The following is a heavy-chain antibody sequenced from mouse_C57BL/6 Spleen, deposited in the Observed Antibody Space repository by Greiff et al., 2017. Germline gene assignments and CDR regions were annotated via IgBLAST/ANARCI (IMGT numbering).Heavy chain of an antibody. CDR1: GFTFSSYA. J-gene: IGHJ4*01. Sequence: EVQLVESGGGLVKPGGSLKLSCAASGFTFSSYAMSWVRQTPDKRLEWVATISDGGSYTYYPDNVKGRFTISRDNAKNNLYLQMSHLKSEDTAMYYCARIYYGNYLYAMDYWGQGTSVTVSS. CDR2: ISDGGSYT. CDR3: ARIYYGNYLYAMDY. D-gene: IGHD2-1*01. V-gene: IGHV5-4*01.